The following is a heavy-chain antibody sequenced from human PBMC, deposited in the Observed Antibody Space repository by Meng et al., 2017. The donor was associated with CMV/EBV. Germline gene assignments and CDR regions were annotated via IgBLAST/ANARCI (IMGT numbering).Heavy chain of an antibody. CDR1: GYSFTSYW. CDR3: AGGGPGDY. D-gene: IGHD3-16*01. J-gene: IGHJ4*02. Sequence: EVKRVASGAEWKNRGMSLRISCKGSGYSFTSYWISWVRQMPGKGLEWMGRIDPSDSYTNYSPSFQGHVTISADKSISTAYLQWSSLKASDTAMYYCAGGGPGDYWGQGPLVTVAS. CDR2: IDPSDSYT. V-gene: IGHV5-10-1*03.